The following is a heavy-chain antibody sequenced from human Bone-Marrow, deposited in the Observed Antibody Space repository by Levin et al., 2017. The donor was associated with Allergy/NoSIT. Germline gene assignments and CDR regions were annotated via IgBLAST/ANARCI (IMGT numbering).Heavy chain of an antibody. V-gene: IGHV1-18*01. Sequence: GESLKISCKAAGYTFNDYDICWVRQAPGQGLEWMGWISAYNGDTRYAQHLQDRITMTTDTSTSTAYLDVRSLTSDDTAVYYCARGAGRIWDRWFDPWGQGTLITVSS. J-gene: IGHJ5*02. CDR2: ISAYNGDT. D-gene: IGHD6-6*01. CDR3: ARGAGRIWDRWFDP. CDR1: GYTFNDYD.